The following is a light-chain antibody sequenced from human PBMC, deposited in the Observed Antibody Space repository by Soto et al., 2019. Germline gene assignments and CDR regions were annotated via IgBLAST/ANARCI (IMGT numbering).Light chain of an antibody. J-gene: IGLJ2*01. V-gene: IGLV2-14*01. Sequence: QSALTQPASVSGSPGQSITISCTGTSSDVGGYNYVSWYQQHPGKAPKLMIYDVSNRPSGVSNRFSGSKSGNTASLTISGLQAEDEADDYCSSYTSSTYVVFGGGTQLTVL. CDR3: SSYTSSTYVV. CDR2: DVS. CDR1: SSDVGGYNY.